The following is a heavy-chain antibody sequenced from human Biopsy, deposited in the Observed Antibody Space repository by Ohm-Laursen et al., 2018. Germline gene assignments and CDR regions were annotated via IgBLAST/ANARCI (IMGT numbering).Heavy chain of an antibody. CDR3: ARGPYGDNAGAFDV. D-gene: IGHD4/OR15-4a*01. CDR2: FSHTGTT. Sequence: SQTLSLTCGVDGGSFSGYDWTWIRQPPGKGLEWVGEFSHTGTTIYNPSLKSRLTISVDKSKNHFSLRLTSVTAADTATYFCARGPYGDNAGAFDVWGQGTVVTVSS. J-gene: IGHJ3*01. CDR1: GGSFSGYD. V-gene: IGHV4-34*01.